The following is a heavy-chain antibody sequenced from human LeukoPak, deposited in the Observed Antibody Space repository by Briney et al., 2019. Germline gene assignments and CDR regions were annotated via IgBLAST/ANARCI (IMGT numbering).Heavy chain of an antibody. V-gene: IGHV1-2*06. J-gene: IGHJ3*02. CDR2: INPNNGGT. CDR3: AGEDNSSGYRPFDI. Sequence: ASVKVSCKASGYTFTGYYIHWVRQAPGQGLEWMGRINPNNGGTNYAQKFQGRVTMTRDMSMSTAYMEWSRLRSVDTAVYYCAGEDNSSGYRPFDIWGQGTMVTVPS. CDR1: GYTFTGYY. D-gene: IGHD3-22*01.